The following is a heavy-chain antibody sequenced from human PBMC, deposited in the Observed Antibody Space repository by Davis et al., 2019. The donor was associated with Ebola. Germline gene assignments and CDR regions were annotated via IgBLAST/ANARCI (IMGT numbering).Heavy chain of an antibody. J-gene: IGHJ6*02. V-gene: IGHV4-34*01. CDR1: GGSFSGYY. CDR3: ARYPGMAAAGTGYYYGMDV. Sequence: MPSETLSLTCAVYGGSFSGYYWSWIRQPPGKGLEWIGEINHSGSTNYNPSLKSRVTLSVDTSKNQFSLKLSSVTAADTAVYYCARYPGMAAAGTGYYYGMDVWGQGTTVTVSS. D-gene: IGHD6-13*01. CDR2: INHSGST.